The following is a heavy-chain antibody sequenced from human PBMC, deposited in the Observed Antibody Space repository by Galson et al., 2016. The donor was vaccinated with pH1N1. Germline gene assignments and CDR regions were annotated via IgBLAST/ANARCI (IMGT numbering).Heavy chain of an antibody. Sequence: QSGAEVTKPGESLKISCKASGYSFTSQWIAWVRQVPGKGLEWVGVVNPGGSTIRYSPPFQGQVTISSDKSINIAYLQLISLRASDTATYYCARQYDFGAHRGGAFDIWGQGTVVIVSS. J-gene: IGHJ3*02. CDR2: VNPGGSTI. D-gene: IGHD4-17*01. CDR3: ARQYDFGAHRGGAFDI. V-gene: IGHV5-51*03. CDR1: GYSFTSQW.